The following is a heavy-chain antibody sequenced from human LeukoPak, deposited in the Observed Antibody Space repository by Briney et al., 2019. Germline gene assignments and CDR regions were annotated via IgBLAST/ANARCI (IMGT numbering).Heavy chain of an antibody. J-gene: IGHJ4*02. CDR2: INYVGGT. Sequence: PGGSLRLSCAASGFTFSNYAMTWVRQAPGQGLQWVSTINYVGGTFNADSVKGRFIIYRDNYKNTLYLQMDSLRAEDTDIYYCAKDHCRATRCVAGFDFWGQGTLVTVSS. CDR3: AKDHCRATRCVAGFDF. CDR1: GFTFSNYA. D-gene: IGHD2-15*01. V-gene: IGHV3-23*01.